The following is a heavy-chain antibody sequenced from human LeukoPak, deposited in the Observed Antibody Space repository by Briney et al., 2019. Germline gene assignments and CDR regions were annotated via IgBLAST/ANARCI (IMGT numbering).Heavy chain of an antibody. Sequence: SETLSLTRTVSGVSISNYYWSWIRQPAGKGLDWIGRTHISGSTYYNPSLKSRVTMSVDTSKNQFSLKLTSVTAADTAVYYCAREGLYSGQDYFDDWGQGTLVTVSS. V-gene: IGHV4-4*07. CDR3: AREGLYSGQDYFDD. CDR2: THISGST. D-gene: IGHD5-12*01. CDR1: GVSISNYY. J-gene: IGHJ4*02.